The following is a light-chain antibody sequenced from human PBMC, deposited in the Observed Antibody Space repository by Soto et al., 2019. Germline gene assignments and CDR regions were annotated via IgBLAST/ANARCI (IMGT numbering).Light chain of an antibody. CDR3: SSYAGSDNPVV. CDR1: SSDVGGYNY. J-gene: IGLJ2*01. CDR2: EVT. V-gene: IGLV2-8*01. Sequence: QSVLTQPPSASGSPGQSVTISCTGTSSDVGGYNYVSWYQQHPGKSTKLMIYEVTKRTSGVPDRLSGSKSGRTASLTVSGLQAEDEADYYCSSYAGSDNPVVFGGGTQLTVL.